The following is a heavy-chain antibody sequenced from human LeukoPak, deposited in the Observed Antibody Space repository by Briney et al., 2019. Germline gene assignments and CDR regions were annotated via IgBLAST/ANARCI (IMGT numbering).Heavy chain of an antibody. V-gene: IGHV4-59*01. CDR2: IYYSGST. CDR1: GGSISSYY. J-gene: IGHJ3*02. D-gene: IGHD4-17*01. CDR3: ARLFDYDDAFDI. Sequence: PSETRSLTCTVSGGSISSYYWSWIRQPPGKGLEWIGYIYYSGSTNYNPSLKSRVTISVDTSKNQFSLKLSSVTAADTAVYYCARLFDYDDAFDIWGQGTMVTVSS.